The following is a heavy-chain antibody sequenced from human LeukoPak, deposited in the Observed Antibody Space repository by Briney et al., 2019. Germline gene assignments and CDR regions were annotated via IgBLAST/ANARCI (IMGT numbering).Heavy chain of an antibody. D-gene: IGHD6-19*01. J-gene: IGHJ4*03. CDR1: GGSFSGYY. CDR3: ARASTVAVFDY. V-gene: IGHV4-34*01. CDR2: INHSGST. Sequence: SETLSLTCAVYGGSFSGYYWSRIRQPPGKGLEWIGEINHSGSTNYNPSLKGRVTISVDTSKNQFSLKLSSVTAADTAVYYCARASTVAVFDYWGQGTLVTVSS.